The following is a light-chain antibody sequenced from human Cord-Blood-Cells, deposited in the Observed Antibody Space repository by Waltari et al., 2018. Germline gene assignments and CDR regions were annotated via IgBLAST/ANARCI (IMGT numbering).Light chain of an antibody. Sequence: DIQMTQSPSSLSASVGDRVTITCRASQSISSYLNWYQQKPGKAPKLLIYAASSLQSGVPSRFSGSGSGTVFTLTISSLQPEYFATYYCQQSYSTPLTFGGGTKVEIK. CDR3: QQSYSTPLT. CDR2: AAS. CDR1: QSISSY. V-gene: IGKV1-39*01. J-gene: IGKJ4*01.